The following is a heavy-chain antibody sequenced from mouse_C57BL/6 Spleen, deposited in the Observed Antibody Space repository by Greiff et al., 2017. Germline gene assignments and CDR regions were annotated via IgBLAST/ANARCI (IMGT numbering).Heavy chain of an antibody. Sequence: VKLQQPGAELVRPGSSVKLSCKASGYTFTSYWMHWVKQRPIQGLEWIGNIDPSDSETHYNQKFKDKATLTVDKSSSTAYMQLSSLTSEDSAVYYCARSELGPRFAYWGQGTLVTVSA. V-gene: IGHV1-52*01. J-gene: IGHJ3*01. CDR3: ARSELGPRFAY. D-gene: IGHD4-1*01. CDR1: GYTFTSYW. CDR2: IDPSDSET.